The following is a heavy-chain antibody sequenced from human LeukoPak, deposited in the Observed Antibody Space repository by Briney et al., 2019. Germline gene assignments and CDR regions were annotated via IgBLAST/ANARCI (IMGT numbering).Heavy chain of an antibody. CDR3: ARAPARYSSSWVPDY. Sequence: ASVKVSCKASGYTFTSYYMHWVRQAPGQGLEWMGIINPSGGSTSYAQKFQGRVTMTRDTSTSTVYMELSSLRSEDTAVYYCARAPARYSSSWVPDYWGQGTLVTVSS. V-gene: IGHV1-46*01. CDR2: INPSGGST. CDR1: GYTFTSYY. D-gene: IGHD6-13*01. J-gene: IGHJ4*02.